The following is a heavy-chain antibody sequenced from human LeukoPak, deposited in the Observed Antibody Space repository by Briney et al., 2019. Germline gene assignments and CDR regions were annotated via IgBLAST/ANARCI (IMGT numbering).Heavy chain of an antibody. CDR1: GFTFSTYG. D-gene: IGHD2-21*02. Sequence: GGSLRLSCAASGFTFSTYGMSWVRQAPGKGLEWVSAISSSGDSTYYADSVKGRFTVSRDNSKNTLYVQMKSLRAEDTAVYYCAKDFVVVPGNVNYFDYWGQGTLVTVSS. CDR2: ISSSGDST. V-gene: IGHV3-23*01. J-gene: IGHJ4*02. CDR3: AKDFVVVPGNVNYFDY.